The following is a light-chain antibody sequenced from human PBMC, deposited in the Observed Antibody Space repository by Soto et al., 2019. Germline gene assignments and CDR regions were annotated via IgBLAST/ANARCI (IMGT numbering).Light chain of an antibody. CDR3: QQSDSIPVT. CDR2: SAS. CDR1: QSISNF. Sequence: IQLTQSPSSLSASVGDKVTFTCRASQSISNFLNGYQQRPGRAPVLLVYSASTLQSGVPSRFSGGGAGTAFTLTIHSLQPEDFATYYCQQSDSIPVTFGQGTRL. J-gene: IGKJ5*01. V-gene: IGKV1-39*01.